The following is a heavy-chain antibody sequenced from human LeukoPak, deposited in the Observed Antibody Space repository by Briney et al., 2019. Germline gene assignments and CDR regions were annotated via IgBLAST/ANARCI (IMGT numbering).Heavy chain of an antibody. CDR1: AFGIHAVE. V-gene: IGHV3-43*02. CDR3: ATWAFYHGLDV. J-gene: IGHJ6*02. CDR2: INSDGGKT. D-gene: IGHD1-26*01. Sequence: GGSLRLSCAASAFGIHAVEMYWVRQARGRGMEKVSRINSDGGKTYYADSVRGRFTISRDNSKNSLYLQMNSLRTDDAALYYCATWAFYHGLDVWGQGTTVTVSS.